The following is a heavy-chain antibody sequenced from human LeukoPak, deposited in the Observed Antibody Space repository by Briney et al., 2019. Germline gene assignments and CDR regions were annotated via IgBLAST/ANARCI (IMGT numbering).Heavy chain of an antibody. V-gene: IGHV3-23*01. Sequence: GGSLRLSCAASVFIFPNYVMSWVRQAPGKGLEWVSAISGSGGNTYYADSVKGRFTISRDNSKNTLYLQMNSLRAEDAAVYYCANEYSKGDIWGQGTMVTVSS. J-gene: IGHJ3*02. CDR1: VFIFPNYV. CDR3: ANEYSKGDI. D-gene: IGHD4-11*01. CDR2: ISGSGGNT.